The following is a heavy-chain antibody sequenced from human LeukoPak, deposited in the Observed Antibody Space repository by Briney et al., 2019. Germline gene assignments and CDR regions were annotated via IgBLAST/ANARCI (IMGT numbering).Heavy chain of an antibody. J-gene: IGHJ4*02. CDR1: GFTFDDYA. V-gene: IGHV3-9*01. CDR2: ISWNSGSI. Sequence: PGRSLRLSCAASGFTFDDYAMHWVRQAPGKGLEWVSGISWNSGSIGYADSVKGRFTISRDDAKNSLYLQMNSLRAEDTALYYCAKDIGYYDSSGYPSLFDYWGQGTLVTVSS. CDR3: AKDIGYYDSSGYPSLFDY. D-gene: IGHD3-22*01.